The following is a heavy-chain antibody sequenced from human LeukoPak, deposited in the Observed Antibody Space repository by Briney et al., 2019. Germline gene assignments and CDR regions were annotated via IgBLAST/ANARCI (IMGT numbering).Heavy chain of an antibody. CDR3: ARSNYGLFDY. D-gene: IGHD4-11*01. Sequence: SETLSLTCTVSGGSISTYYWSWIRRPPGKGLEWIGYIYYSGSTNYNPSLKSRVTISVDTSKTQFSLKLSSVTAADTAVYYCARSNYGLFDYWGQGTLVTVSS. CDR1: GGSISTYY. CDR2: IYYSGST. V-gene: IGHV4-59*08. J-gene: IGHJ4*02.